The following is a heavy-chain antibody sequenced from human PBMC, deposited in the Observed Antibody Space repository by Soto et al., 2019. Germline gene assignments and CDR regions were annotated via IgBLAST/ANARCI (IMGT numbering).Heavy chain of an antibody. Sequence: GGSLRLSCAASGFTFSSYWMSWFRQAPGKGLEWVGFIRSKAYGGTTEYAASVKGRFTISRDDSKSIAYLQMNSLKTEDTAVYYCTRDGVVVVTAIIYWGQGTLVTVSS. D-gene: IGHD2-21*02. J-gene: IGHJ4*02. CDR3: TRDGVVVVTAIIY. CDR1: GFTFSSYW. CDR2: IRSKAYGGTT. V-gene: IGHV3-49*03.